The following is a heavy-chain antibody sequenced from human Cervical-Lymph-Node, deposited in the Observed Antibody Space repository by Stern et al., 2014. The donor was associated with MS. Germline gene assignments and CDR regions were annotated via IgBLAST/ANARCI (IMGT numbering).Heavy chain of an antibody. CDR3: VKSTGSGYYYDGMDV. J-gene: IGHJ6*02. V-gene: IGHV3-9*01. Sequence: EVQLVESGGGLVQPGRSLRLSCAASGFKFDDYAMHWVRQAPGKGLEWVLGISWNSGTRGYADSVKGRFTISRDNTKNSVYLQMSSLRPEDTALYYCVKSTGSGYYYDGMDVWGQGTTVTVSS. D-gene: IGHD3-3*01. CDR2: ISWNSGTR. CDR1: GFKFDDYA.